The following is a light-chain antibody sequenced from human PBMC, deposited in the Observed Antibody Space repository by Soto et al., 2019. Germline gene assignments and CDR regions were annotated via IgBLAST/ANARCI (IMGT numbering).Light chain of an antibody. V-gene: IGKV1-6*01. J-gene: IGKJ1*01. CDR2: SAS. CDR1: QAIGSY. CDR3: LQDYNYPWT. Sequence: AIQLTQSPSSLSASVGDTVTITCRASQAIGSYFAWYQQRPGTAPKLLIYSASTLHSGVPSRFSGSGSGTDFTLTISSLQPEDFATYYCLQDYNYPWTFGQGTKVEIK.